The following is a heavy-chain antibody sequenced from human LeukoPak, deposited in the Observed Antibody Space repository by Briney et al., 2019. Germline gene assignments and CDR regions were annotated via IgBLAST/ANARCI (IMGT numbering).Heavy chain of an antibody. Sequence: GGSLRLSCAASGFTFRSYAMSWVRQAPGEGLEWVSAISGSTYYADSVKGRFTISRDNSKNTLYLQMNSLSAEDTAVYYCAKDYSGSYTNFDYWGQGTLATVSS. V-gene: IGHV3-23*01. J-gene: IGHJ4*02. CDR1: GFTFRSYA. D-gene: IGHD1-26*01. CDR2: ISGST. CDR3: AKDYSGSYTNFDY.